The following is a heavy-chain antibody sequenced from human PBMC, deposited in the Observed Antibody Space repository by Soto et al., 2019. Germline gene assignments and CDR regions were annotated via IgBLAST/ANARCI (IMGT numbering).Heavy chain of an antibody. D-gene: IGHD3-22*01. CDR2: IDPSDSQT. V-gene: IGHV5-10-1*01. J-gene: IGHJ4*02. CDR3: ARQIYDSDTGPNFQYYFDS. CDR1: GYSFAGYW. Sequence: GESLKISCKGSGYSFAGYWITWVRQKPGKGLEWMGRIDPSDSQTYYSPSFRGHVTISVTKSITTVFLQWGSLRASDTAMYYCARQIYDSDTGPNFQYYFDSWGQGTPVTVSS.